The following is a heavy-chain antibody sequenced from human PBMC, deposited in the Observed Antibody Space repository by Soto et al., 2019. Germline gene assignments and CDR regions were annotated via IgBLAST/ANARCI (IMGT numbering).Heavy chain of an antibody. CDR2: IYYSGST. CDR3: ARHGNYDFWSGYYDNWFDP. D-gene: IGHD3-3*01. V-gene: IGHV4-39*01. J-gene: IGHJ5*02. CDR1: GGSISSSSYY. Sequence: PSETLSLTCTVSGGSISSSSYYWGWIRQPPGKGLEWIGSIYYSGSTYYNPSLKSRVTISVDTSKNQFSLKLSSVTAADTAVYYCARHGNYDFWSGYYDNWFDPWGQGTLVTVSS.